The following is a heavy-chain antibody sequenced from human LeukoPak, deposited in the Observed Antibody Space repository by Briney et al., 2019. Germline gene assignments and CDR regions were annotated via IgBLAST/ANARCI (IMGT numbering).Heavy chain of an antibody. CDR2: INHSGST. Sequence: SETLSLTCAVYGGSFSGYYWSWIRQPPGKGLEWTGEINHSGSTNYNPSLTSRVTISVDTSKNQFSLKLNSVTAADTAVYFCAAQWLTGRVMTAWGQGTLVTVSS. CDR1: GGSFSGYY. CDR3: AAQWLTGRVMTA. D-gene: IGHD6-19*01. V-gene: IGHV4-34*01. J-gene: IGHJ5*02.